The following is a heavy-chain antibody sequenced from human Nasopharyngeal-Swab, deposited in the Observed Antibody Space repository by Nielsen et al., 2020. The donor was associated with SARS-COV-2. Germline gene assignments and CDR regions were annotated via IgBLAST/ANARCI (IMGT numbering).Heavy chain of an antibody. CDR1: GYTFTSYD. CDR3: ARAVVPAATLGMDV. V-gene: IGHV1-8*01. CDR2: MNPNSGNT. J-gene: IGHJ6*02. Sequence: ASVKVSCKASGYTFTSYDINWVRQATGQGLEWMGWMNPNSGNTGYAQKFQGRVTMTRNTSISTAYMELSSLRSEDTAVYYCARAVVPAATLGMDVWGQGTTVTVPS. D-gene: IGHD2-2*01.